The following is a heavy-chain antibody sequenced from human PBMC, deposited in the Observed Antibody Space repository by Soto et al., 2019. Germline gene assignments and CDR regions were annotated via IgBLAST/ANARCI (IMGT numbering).Heavy chain of an antibody. Sequence: SETLCLTCTVSGVSISNSSYYWGWIRLPPGKGLEWIGTIYYSGITYYNPSLKSRVTISVDTSKNQFSLKLTSVTAADTAVYYRARQGSNWGQGTLVSVSS. CDR1: GVSISNSSYY. V-gene: IGHV4-39*01. J-gene: IGHJ4*02. CDR2: IYYSGIT. CDR3: ARQGSN.